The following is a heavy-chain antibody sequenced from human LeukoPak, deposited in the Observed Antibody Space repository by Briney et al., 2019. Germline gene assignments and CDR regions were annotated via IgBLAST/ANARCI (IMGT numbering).Heavy chain of an antibody. V-gene: IGHV3-23*01. J-gene: IGHJ6*03. CDR1: GFTFSSCA. Sequence: GGSLRLSCAASGFTFSSCAMSWVRDAPGEGLGWGSAISASGGHRFYGDSVKGRFSISRDNSKNTLYLQMNSLRAEDTAVYYCARIRNGGATHYYYSYYMAVWGKGTTVNVSS. CDR2: ISASGGHR. CDR3: ARIRNGGATHYYYSYYMAV. D-gene: IGHD1-26*01.